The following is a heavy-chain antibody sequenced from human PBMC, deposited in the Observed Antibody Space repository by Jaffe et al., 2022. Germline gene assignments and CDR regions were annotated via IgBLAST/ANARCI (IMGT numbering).Heavy chain of an antibody. CDR1: GFTFSSYG. V-gene: IGHV3-30*18. J-gene: IGHJ6*04. Sequence: QVQLVESGGGVVQPGRSLRLSCAASGFTFSSYGMHWVRQAPGKGLEWVAVISYDGSNKYYADSVKGRFTISRDNSKNTLYLQMNSLRAEDTAVYYCAKEGITIFGVPFWDVWGKGTTVTVSS. D-gene: IGHD3-3*01. CDR3: AKEGITIFGVPFWDV. CDR2: ISYDGSNK.